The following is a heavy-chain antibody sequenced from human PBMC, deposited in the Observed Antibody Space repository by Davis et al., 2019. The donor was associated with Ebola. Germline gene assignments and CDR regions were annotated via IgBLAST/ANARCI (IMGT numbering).Heavy chain of an antibody. CDR3: ARDPTYYDILTGQRNFYGMDV. D-gene: IGHD3-9*01. CDR1: GYTFTSYG. CDR2: ISAYNGNT. J-gene: IGHJ6*02. V-gene: IGHV1-18*01. Sequence: AASVKVSCKASGYTFTSYGISWVRQAPGQGLEWMGWISAYNGNTDYAQKLQGRVTITRDTSASTAYMELSSLRSEDTAVYYCARDPTYYDILTGQRNFYGMDVWGQGTTVTVSS.